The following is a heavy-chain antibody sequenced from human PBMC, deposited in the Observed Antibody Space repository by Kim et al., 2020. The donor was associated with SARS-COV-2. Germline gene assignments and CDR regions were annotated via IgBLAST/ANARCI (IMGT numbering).Heavy chain of an antibody. CDR2: ISYDGSNK. V-gene: IGHV3-30*04. J-gene: IGHJ4*02. CDR3: ARGRGPNSSSWADY. CDR1: GFTFSSYA. D-gene: IGHD6-13*01. Sequence: GGSLRLSCAASGFTFSSYAMHWVRQAPGKGLEWVAVISYDGSNKYYADSVKGRFTISRDNSKNTLYLQMNSLRAEDTAVYYCARGRGPNSSSWADYWGQG.